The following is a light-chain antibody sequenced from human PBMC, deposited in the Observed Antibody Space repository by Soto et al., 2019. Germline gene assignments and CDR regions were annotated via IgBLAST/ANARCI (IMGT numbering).Light chain of an antibody. CDR3: QRNASTPLT. CDR1: QSVISN. J-gene: IGKJ4*01. V-gene: IGKV3-20*01. CDR2: GAS. Sequence: EIVMTQSPATLSVSPGEIATLSFSASQSVISNLAFYQQKPGQAPRLLIYGASTRATGIPDRFRGSGSGADFTLTISRLEPEDFAVYFGQRNASTPLTFGGGTRWIS.